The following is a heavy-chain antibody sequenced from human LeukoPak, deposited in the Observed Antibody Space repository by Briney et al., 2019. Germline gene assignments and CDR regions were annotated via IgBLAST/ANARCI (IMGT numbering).Heavy chain of an antibody. CDR3: ARSRHYYGSGRESGIYNWFDP. CDR1: GGTFSSYA. Sequence: SVKVSCKASGGTFSSYAISWVRRAPGQGLEWMGGIIPIFGTANYAQKFQGRVTITADESTSTAYMELSSLRSEDTAVYYCARSRHYYGSGRESGIYNWFDPWGQGTLVTVSS. J-gene: IGHJ5*02. D-gene: IGHD3-10*01. V-gene: IGHV1-69*01. CDR2: IIPIFGTA.